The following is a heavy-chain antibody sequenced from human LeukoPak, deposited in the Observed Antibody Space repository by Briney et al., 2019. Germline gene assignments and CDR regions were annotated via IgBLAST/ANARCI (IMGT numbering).Heavy chain of an antibody. J-gene: IGHJ4*02. CDR3: AKRGVVIRVILVGFHKEAYYFDS. V-gene: IGHV3-23*01. CDR2: ISGSGGGT. CDR1: GITLSNYG. D-gene: IGHD3-22*01. Sequence: GGSLRLSCAVSGITLSNYGMSWVRQAPGKGLEWVAGISGSGGGTNYADSVKGRFTISRDNPRNTLYLQMNSLGAEDTAVYFCAKRGVVIRVILVGFHKEAYYFDSWGQGALVTVSS.